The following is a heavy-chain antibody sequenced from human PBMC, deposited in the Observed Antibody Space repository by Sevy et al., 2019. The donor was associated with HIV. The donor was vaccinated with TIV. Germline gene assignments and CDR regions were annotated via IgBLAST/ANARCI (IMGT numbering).Heavy chain of an antibody. J-gene: IGHJ6*02. CDR1: GGSVSSDNW. CDR3: ARSVHSSSWYPGIYYYYGMDV. Sequence: SETLSLTCAVSGGSVSSDNWWSWVRQTPEKGLEWIGEVYHSGTTNFNPSLKSRVTISVDTSKNQFSLKLSSVTAADTAVYYCARSVHSSSWYPGIYYYYGMDVWGQGTTVTVSS. V-gene: IGHV4-4*02. CDR2: VYHSGTT. D-gene: IGHD6-13*01.